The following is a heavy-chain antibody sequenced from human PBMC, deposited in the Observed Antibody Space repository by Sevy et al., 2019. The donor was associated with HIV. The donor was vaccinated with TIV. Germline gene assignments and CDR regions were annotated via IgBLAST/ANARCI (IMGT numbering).Heavy chain of an antibody. CDR1: GYSFTSYW. J-gene: IGHJ3*02. CDR2: IYPGDSDT. D-gene: IGHD4-17*01. CDR3: ARQLPTVTTGDAFDI. Sequence: GESLKISCKGSGYSFTSYWIGWVRQMPGKGLEWMGIIYPGDSDTRYSLSFQGQVTISADKSISTAYLQWSSLKASDTAMYYCARQLPTVTTGDAFDIWGQGTMVTVSS. V-gene: IGHV5-51*01.